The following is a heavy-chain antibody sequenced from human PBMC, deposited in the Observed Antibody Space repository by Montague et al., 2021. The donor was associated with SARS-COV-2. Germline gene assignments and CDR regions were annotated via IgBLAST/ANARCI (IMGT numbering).Heavy chain of an antibody. V-gene: IGHV4-59*12. CDR2: TSYSGST. J-gene: IGHJ6*02. Sequence: SETLSLTCTVSGGSISPYYWSWIRQSPGKGLECIGYTSYSGSTDYNPSLKSRVTISIDTSKNQFSLKLSSVTAADTAVYYCARWGGYYDSPCYYYAMDVWGQGTTVTVSS. CDR3: ARWGGYYDSPCYYYAMDV. CDR1: GGSISPYY. D-gene: IGHD3-3*01.